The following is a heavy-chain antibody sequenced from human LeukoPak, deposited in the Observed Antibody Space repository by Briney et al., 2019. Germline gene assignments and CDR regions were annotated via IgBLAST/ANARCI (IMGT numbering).Heavy chain of an antibody. V-gene: IGHV4-39*01. Sequence: SETLSLTCTVSGGSISSSSYYWGWIRQPPGKGLEWIGSIYYSGSTYYNPSLKSRVTISVDTSKNQFSLKLSSVTAADTAVYYCARSPLAVAGTDYYYYMDVWGKGTTATISS. CDR1: GGSISSSSYY. D-gene: IGHD6-19*01. J-gene: IGHJ6*03. CDR2: IYYSGST. CDR3: ARSPLAVAGTDYYYYMDV.